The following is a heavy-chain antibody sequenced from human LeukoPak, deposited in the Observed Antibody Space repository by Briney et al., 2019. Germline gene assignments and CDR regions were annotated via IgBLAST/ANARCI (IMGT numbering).Heavy chain of an antibody. CDR2: IYYSGST. D-gene: IGHD3-10*01. Sequence: SETLSLTCTVSGGSISSGGYYWSWIRQPPGKGLEWIGYIYYSGSTNYNPSLKSRVTISVDTSKNQFSLKLSSVTAADTAVYYCARHIWFGEFRFDPWGQGTLVTVSS. J-gene: IGHJ5*02. CDR1: GGSISSGGYY. CDR3: ARHIWFGEFRFDP. V-gene: IGHV4-61*08.